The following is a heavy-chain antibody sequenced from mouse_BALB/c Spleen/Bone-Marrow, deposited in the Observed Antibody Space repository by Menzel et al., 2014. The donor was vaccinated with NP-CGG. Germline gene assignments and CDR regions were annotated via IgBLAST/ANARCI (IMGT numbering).Heavy chain of an antibody. V-gene: IGHV1-82*01. CDR3: ARNPHYYAMDY. J-gene: IGHJ4*01. CDR2: IYPEDGDT. Sequence: QVQLQQPGPELVKPGASVKISCKTPGYTFSYSWMNWVRQRPGQGLEWIGRIYPEDGDTNYNGRFKGKATLTADKSSNTTYMQLSSLTSVDSAVYFCARNPHYYAMDYWGQGTSVTVSS. CDR1: GYTFSYSW.